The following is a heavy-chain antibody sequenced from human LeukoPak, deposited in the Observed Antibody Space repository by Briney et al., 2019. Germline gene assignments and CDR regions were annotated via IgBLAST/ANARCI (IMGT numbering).Heavy chain of an antibody. J-gene: IGHJ4*02. Sequence: SETLSLTCTVSGGSISNYHWNWIRQSPGKGLEWIGDISYSGDTNYNPSLKSRVTISLDTSKNQFSLKLSSVAAADTAVYYCARTYYIYGLYWGQGTPVTISS. D-gene: IGHD5-18*01. CDR3: ARTYYIYGLY. CDR1: GGSISNYH. V-gene: IGHV4-59*01. CDR2: ISYSGDT.